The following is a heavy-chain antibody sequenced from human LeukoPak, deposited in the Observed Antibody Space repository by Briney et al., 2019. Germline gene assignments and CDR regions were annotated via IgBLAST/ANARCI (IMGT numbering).Heavy chain of an antibody. CDR1: GFTFSSYA. CDR2: ISRSCGRA. D-gene: IGHD3-3*01. V-gene: IGHV3-23*01. CDR3: AKTPVRRFPLYCHY. J-gene: IGHJ4*02. Sequence: GGSLRLSCAASGFTFSSYAISWVRQAPGKGLEWVSGISRSCGRADYAHSLKGRFTITKDNSKNTLYLQMNSLRAEDTAVYYCAKTPVRRFPLYCHYWGKGTLVNVSS.